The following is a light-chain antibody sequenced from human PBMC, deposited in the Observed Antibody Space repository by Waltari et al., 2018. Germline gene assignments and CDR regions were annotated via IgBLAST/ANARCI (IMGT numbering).Light chain of an antibody. Sequence: QSVLTQPPSASETPGQRVTISCSGSSPNIGSNYVYWYQQVPGTAPKLLIYKNNQRPSGVPDRFSGSKSGTSASLAISGLRSEDEADYYCAAWDDTLSGPMFGGGTKLTVL. CDR1: SPNIGSNY. J-gene: IGLJ3*02. CDR3: AAWDDTLSGPM. CDR2: KNN. V-gene: IGLV1-47*01.